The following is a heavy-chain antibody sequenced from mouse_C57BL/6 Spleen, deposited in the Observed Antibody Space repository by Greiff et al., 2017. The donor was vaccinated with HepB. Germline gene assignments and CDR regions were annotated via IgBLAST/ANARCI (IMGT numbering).Heavy chain of an antibody. CDR3: AAQSLTTVVYFDY. D-gene: IGHD1-1*01. J-gene: IGHJ2*01. Sequence: EVQLQQSGPELVKPGASVKMSCKASGYTFTDYNMHWVKQSHGKSLEWIGYINPNNGGTSYNQKFKGKATLTVNKSSSTAYMELRSLTSEDSAVYYCAAQSLTTVVYFDYWGQGTTLTVSS. CDR2: INPNNGGT. V-gene: IGHV1-22*01. CDR1: GYTFTDYN.